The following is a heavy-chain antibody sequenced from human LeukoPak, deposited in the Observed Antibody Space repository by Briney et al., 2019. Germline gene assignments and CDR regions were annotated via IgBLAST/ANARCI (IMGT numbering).Heavy chain of an antibody. Sequence: SQTLSLTCSVSGGSISSGGYSLIWIRQPPGKGLEWIAYIYYSGSTYYNPSLKSRVTILVDRSKNQFSLKLTSVTAADTAVYYCARDVSAAGLAGYWGPGTLVTVSS. CDR3: ARDVSAAGLAGY. CDR1: GGSISSGGYS. J-gene: IGHJ4*02. V-gene: IGHV4-30-2*01. D-gene: IGHD6-13*01. CDR2: IYYSGST.